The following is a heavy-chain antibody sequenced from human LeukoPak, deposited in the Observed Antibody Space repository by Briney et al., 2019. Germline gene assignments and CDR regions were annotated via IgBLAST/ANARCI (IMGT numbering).Heavy chain of an antibody. D-gene: IGHD3-3*01. V-gene: IGHV3-23*01. CDR2: ISGSGGST. Sequence: GGSLRLSCAASGFTFSSYAMSWVRQAPGKGLEWVSAISGSGGSTYYADSVKGRFTISRDNSKNTLYLQMNSLRAEDTAVYHCAKEPRFLEWLPNYFDYWGQGTLVTVSS. J-gene: IGHJ4*02. CDR1: GFTFSSYA. CDR3: AKEPRFLEWLPNYFDY.